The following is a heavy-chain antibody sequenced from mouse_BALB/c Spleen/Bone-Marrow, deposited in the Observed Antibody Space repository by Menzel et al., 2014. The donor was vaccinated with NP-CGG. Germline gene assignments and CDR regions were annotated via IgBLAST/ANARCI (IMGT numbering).Heavy chain of an antibody. V-gene: IGHV2-9*02. J-gene: IGHJ2*01. CDR3: ARRGDGYYLDY. Sequence: VQLQESGPGLVAPSQSLSITCTVSGFSLTNYGVHWVRQPPGKGLEWLGVIRAGGSTNYNSALMSRLSISKDNTKNQVFLKMNSLQTDDTAMYYCARRGDGYYLDYWGQGTTLTVSS. CDR1: GFSLTNYG. D-gene: IGHD2-3*01. CDR2: IRAGGST.